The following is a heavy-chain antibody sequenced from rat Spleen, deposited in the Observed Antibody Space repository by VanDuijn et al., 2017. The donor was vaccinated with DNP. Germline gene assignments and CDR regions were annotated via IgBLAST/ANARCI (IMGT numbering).Heavy chain of an antibody. D-gene: IGHD1-2*01. J-gene: IGHJ2*01. CDR3: ARHFQLSPFDY. V-gene: IGHV5-7*01. CDR2: ISYDGSST. Sequence: EVQLVESGGGLVQPGRSMKLSCAASGFTFSNYDMAWVRQAPKKGLEWVATISYDGSSTYYRDSVKGRFTISRDNAKSTLYLQRDSLRSEDTATYYCARHFQLSPFDYWGQGVMVTVSS. CDR1: GFTFSNYD.